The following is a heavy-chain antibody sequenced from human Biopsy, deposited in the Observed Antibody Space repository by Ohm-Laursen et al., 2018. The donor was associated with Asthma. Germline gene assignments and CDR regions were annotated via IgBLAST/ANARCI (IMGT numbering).Heavy chain of an antibody. V-gene: IGHV4-4*01. CDR1: GGSISVSNW. Sequence: LGTLSLTCDVSGGSISVSNWWSWVRQPPGRGLEWIGQIYHLGNANYNPSLKSRVTMSVDKSKNQFSLKLTSVTAADTAVYFCARRWRSYDSSNYYLDQWGQGTLVTVSS. CDR3: ARRWRSYDSSNYYLDQ. CDR2: IYHLGNA. J-gene: IGHJ4*02. D-gene: IGHD3-22*01.